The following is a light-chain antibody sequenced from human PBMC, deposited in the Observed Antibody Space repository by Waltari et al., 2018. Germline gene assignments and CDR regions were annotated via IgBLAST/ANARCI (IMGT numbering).Light chain of an antibody. J-gene: IGLJ1*01. V-gene: IGLV7-46*01. CDR3: LLAYGDAQV. Sequence: QAVVTQEPSLTVSPGGTVTLTCSSRPGAVTSAHYPYWFQQKPGQAPRTLIYDTTKKYSWTPARFSGSLLGGKAALTLSGAQPEDEAEYYCLLAYGDAQVFGTGTKVTVL. CDR2: DTT. CDR1: PGAVTSAHY.